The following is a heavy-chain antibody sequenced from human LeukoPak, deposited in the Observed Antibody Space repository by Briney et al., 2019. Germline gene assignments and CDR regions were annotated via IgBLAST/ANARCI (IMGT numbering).Heavy chain of an antibody. CDR3: ARKRRVYGDPINYFDY. CDR1: GGTFSSYA. Sequence: ASVKVSCKASGGTFSSYAISWVRQAPGQGLEWMGGIIPIFGTANYAQKFQGRVTLTADESPRTAYLELSSLRSEDTAVYYCARKRRVYGDPINYFDYWGQGTLVTVSS. J-gene: IGHJ4*02. V-gene: IGHV1-69*13. D-gene: IGHD4-17*01. CDR2: IIPIFGTA.